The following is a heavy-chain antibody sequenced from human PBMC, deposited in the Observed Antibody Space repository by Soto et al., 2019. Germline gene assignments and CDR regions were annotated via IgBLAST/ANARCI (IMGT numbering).Heavy chain of an antibody. J-gene: IGHJ3*02. CDR2: IWYDGINK. Sequence: QVQLVESGGGVVQPGRSLRLSCAASGFTFSNYAMHWVRQAPGKGLEWVAVIWYDGINKYYADSVKGRFTISRDNSKNTLYLQMNSLRAEDTAVYYCARDSRMFGELLWAFGIWGQGTMVTVSS. V-gene: IGHV3-33*01. CDR1: GFTFSNYA. CDR3: ARDSRMFGELLWAFGI. D-gene: IGHD3-10*02.